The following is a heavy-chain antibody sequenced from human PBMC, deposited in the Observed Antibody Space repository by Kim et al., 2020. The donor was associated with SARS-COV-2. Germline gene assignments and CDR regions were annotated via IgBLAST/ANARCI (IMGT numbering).Heavy chain of an antibody. CDR1: GFTFSSYG. J-gene: IGHJ6*01. Sequence: GGSLRLSCAASGFTFSSYGMHWVRQAPGKGLEWVAVISYDGSNKYYADSVKGRFTISRDNSKNTLYLQMNSLRAEDTAVYYCARDDGMDVWGPRDHGHRLL. CDR2: ISYDGSNK. CDR3: ARDDGMDV. V-gene: IGHV3-33*05.